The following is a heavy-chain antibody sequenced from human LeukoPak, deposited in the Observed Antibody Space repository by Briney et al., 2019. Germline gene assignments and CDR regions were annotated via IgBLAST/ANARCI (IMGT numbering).Heavy chain of an antibody. Sequence: GASVKVSCKASGYTFTSFGISWVRQAPGQGLEWMGWISAYNGNTNYAQKLQGRVTMTIDTSTSTAYMELRSLRSDDTTVYYCARPNGYDFWSGYYSMDVWGQGTTVTVSS. CDR1: GYTFTSFG. CDR3: ARPNGYDFWSGYYSMDV. J-gene: IGHJ6*02. CDR2: ISAYNGNT. V-gene: IGHV1-18*01. D-gene: IGHD3-3*01.